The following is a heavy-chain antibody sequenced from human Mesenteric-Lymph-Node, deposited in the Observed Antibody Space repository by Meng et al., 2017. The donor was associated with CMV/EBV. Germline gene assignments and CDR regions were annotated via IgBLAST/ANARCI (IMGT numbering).Heavy chain of an antibody. CDR1: GFNFSSYD. V-gene: IGHV3-13*01. D-gene: IGHD6-13*01. CDR2: IGPADDT. CDR3: ARDIASPGHHFDY. J-gene: IGHJ4*02. Sequence: GESLKISCAASGFNFSSYDMHCVRQATGKGLEWVSTIGPADDTYYPGSVKGRFIISRDNAKNSLYLQMNSLRAEDTAIYYCARDIASPGHHFDYWGQGTLVTVSS.